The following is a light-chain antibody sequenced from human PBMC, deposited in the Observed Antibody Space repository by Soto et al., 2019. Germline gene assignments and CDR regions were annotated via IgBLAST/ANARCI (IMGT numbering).Light chain of an antibody. J-gene: IGKJ5*01. CDR3: HQYNNWPPYT. Sequence: EIVLTQSPGTLSLSPGERATLSCRASQSVSSSYLAWYQQKPGQAPRLLIYDASTRATDIPARFSGSGSGTEFTLTINSLQSEDFAVYYCHQYNNWPPYTFGQGTRLEI. CDR1: QSVSSSY. V-gene: IGKV3-15*01. CDR2: DAS.